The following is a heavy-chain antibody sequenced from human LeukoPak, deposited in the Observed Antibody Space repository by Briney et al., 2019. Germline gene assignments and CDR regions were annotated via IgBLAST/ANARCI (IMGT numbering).Heavy chain of an antibody. Sequence: SETLSLTCTVSGGSISTYCWSWIRQPAGKGLEWMGHIRTSGSTNYNPSLKSRVTMSVDTSNNEFSLKLNSVTAADTAVYYCARTYDSPGYYSPDYYYMDVWGKGTTVTISS. CDR2: IRTSGST. D-gene: IGHD3-22*01. CDR3: ARTYDSPGYYSPDYYYMDV. CDR1: GGSISTYC. J-gene: IGHJ6*03. V-gene: IGHV4-4*07.